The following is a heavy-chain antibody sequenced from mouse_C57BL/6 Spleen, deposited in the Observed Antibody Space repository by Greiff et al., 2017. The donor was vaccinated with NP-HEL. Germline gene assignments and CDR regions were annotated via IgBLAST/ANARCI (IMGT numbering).Heavy chain of an antibody. D-gene: IGHD1-1*01. V-gene: IGHV1-81*01. J-gene: IGHJ4*01. Sequence: VQLQQSGAELARPGASVKLSCKASGYTFTSYGISWVKQRTGQGLEWIGEIYPRSGNTYYNEKFKGKATLTADKSSSTAYMELRSLTSEDSAVYFCARFDYGSSRYYAMDYWGQGTSVTVSS. CDR1: GYTFTSYG. CDR3: ARFDYGSSRYYAMDY. CDR2: IYPRSGNT.